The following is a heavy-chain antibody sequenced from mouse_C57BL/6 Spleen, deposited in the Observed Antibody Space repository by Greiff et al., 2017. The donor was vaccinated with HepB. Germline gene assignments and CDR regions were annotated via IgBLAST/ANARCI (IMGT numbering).Heavy chain of an antibody. D-gene: IGHD2-4*01. CDR2: IYPGNSDT. CDR3: TSIYYDYDDAMDY. J-gene: IGHJ4*01. V-gene: IGHV1-5*01. CDR1: GYTFTSYW. Sequence: VQLQQSGTVLARPGASVKMSCKTSGYTFTSYWMHWVKQRPGQGLEWIGAIYPGNSDTSYNQKFKGKAKLTAVTSASTAYMELSSLTNEDSAVYYCTSIYYDYDDAMDYWGQGTSVTVSS.